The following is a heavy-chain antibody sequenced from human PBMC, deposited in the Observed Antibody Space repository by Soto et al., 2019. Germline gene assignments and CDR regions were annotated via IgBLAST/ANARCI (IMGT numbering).Heavy chain of an antibody. Sequence: SETLSLTCTVSGASITSGDYSWTWIRQTPGKGLEWIGYIYYRGNTYYNPSLKSRVSISLDTSKNQFSLKMTSVTVADTAVYYCVRTAEWFDPWGQGTLVTVSS. CDR3: VRTAEWFDP. CDR2: IYYRGNT. CDR1: GASITSGDYS. V-gene: IGHV4-30-4*08. D-gene: IGHD2-21*02. J-gene: IGHJ5*02.